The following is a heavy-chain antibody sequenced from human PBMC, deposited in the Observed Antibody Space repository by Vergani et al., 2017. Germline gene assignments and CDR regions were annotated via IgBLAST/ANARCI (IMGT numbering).Heavy chain of an antibody. V-gene: IGHV3-23*01. D-gene: IGHD1-26*01. CDR2: ISGSGGRT. CDR3: AKLEGGSYFQH. J-gene: IGHJ1*01. CDR1: GFTFSSYA. Sequence: EVQLLESGGGLVQPGGSLRLSCAASGFTFSSYAMSWVRQAPGKGLEWVSAISGSGGRTYYADSVKGRFTISRDNSKNTLYLQMNSLRAEDTAVFYCAKLEGGSYFQHWGQGTLVTVSS.